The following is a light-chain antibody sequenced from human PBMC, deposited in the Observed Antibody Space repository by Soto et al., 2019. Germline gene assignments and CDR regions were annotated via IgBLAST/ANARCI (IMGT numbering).Light chain of an antibody. CDR1: SSNIGRNA. J-gene: IGLJ1*01. CDR3: AAWDDSMNGYV. V-gene: IGLV1-44*01. CDR2: SVN. Sequence: QTVVTQPPSASGTPGQRVTISCSGSSSNIGRNAVNWYQQVPGTAPRLLIYSVNQRPSGVPDRFSGSKSGTSASLAISGLQSEDVADYYCAAWDDSMNGYVFGTGTKLTVL.